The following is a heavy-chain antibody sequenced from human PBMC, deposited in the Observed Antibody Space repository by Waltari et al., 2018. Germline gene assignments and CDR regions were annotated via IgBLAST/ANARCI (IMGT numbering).Heavy chain of an antibody. CDR2: IYYRGST. CDR3: ARDYYGSGRTLDY. CDR1: GGSISSSSYY. V-gene: IGHV4-39*07. Sequence: QLQLQESGPGLVKPSETLSLTCTVSGGSISSSSYYWGWIRQPPGKGLEWIGSIYYRGSTYYTPSLKSRVTISVDTSKNQFSLKLSSVTAADTAVYYCARDYYGSGRTLDYWGQGTLVTVSS. J-gene: IGHJ4*02. D-gene: IGHD3-10*01.